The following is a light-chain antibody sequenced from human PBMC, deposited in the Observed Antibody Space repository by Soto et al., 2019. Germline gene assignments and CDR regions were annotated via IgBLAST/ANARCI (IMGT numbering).Light chain of an antibody. V-gene: IGLV2-14*01. CDR2: DVS. CDR3: SSYTSSSTPYV. CDR1: SSDVGGYNY. J-gene: IGLJ1*01. Sequence: QSALTQPASVSGSPGQSITISCTGTSSDVGGYNYVSWYQQHPGKAPKLMIYDVSNRPSGVSNRFSGSKFGNTASLTISGLQAEDEADYYCSSYTSSSTPYVFGTGTKVTV.